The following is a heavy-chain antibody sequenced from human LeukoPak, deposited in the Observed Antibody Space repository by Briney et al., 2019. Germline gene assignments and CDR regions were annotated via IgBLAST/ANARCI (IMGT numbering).Heavy chain of an antibody. CDR3: ARDRREIPFDY. CDR2: IIPILGIA. Sequence: GGSLRLSCAASGFTFSSYGMHWVRQAPGKGLEWMGRIIPILGIANYAQKFQGRVTITADKSTSTAYMELSSLRSEDTAVYYCARDRREIPFDYWGQGPLVTVSS. D-gene: IGHD5-24*01. J-gene: IGHJ4*02. V-gene: IGHV1-69*04. CDR1: GFTFSSYG.